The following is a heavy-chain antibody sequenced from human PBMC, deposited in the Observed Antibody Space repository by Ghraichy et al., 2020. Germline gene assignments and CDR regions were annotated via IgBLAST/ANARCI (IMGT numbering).Heavy chain of an antibody. V-gene: IGHV3-7*01. CDR2: IKQDGSEK. D-gene: IGHD3-22*01. J-gene: IGHJ4*02. Sequence: GGSLRLSCAASGFTFSSYWMSWVRQAPGKGLEWVANIKQDGSEKYYVDSVKGRFTISRDNAKNSLYLQMNSLRAEDTAVYYCAREGRITMIVAYFDYWGQGTLVTVSS. CDR3: AREGRITMIVAYFDY. CDR1: GFTFSSYW.